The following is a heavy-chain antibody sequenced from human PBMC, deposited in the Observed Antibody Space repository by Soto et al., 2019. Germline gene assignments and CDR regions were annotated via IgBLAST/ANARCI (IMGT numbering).Heavy chain of an antibody. D-gene: IGHD6-19*01. Sequence: AGSLRISCASCGLTVCSYAMSLVRKAQGKGLEWVSAISGSGGNTYYADSVKGRFTISRDNSKNTLYLHMNSLRAEDTAEYYCAKDRANTAVANFDYWGQGTPVTVSS. CDR1: GLTVCSYA. V-gene: IGHV3-23*01. CDR2: ISGSGGNT. CDR3: AKDRANTAVANFDY. J-gene: IGHJ4*02.